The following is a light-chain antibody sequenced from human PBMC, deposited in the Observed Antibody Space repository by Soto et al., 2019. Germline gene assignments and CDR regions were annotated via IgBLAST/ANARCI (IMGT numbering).Light chain of an antibody. V-gene: IGKV3-20*01. J-gene: IGKJ2*01. CDR1: QSIINY. CDR2: AAS. CDR3: QQYGGSPRT. Sequence: EIVLTQSPGTLSLSPGERATLSCRASQSIINYLAWYQQRPGQSPRLLIYAASSRATGVPDRFSGGGSATDFTLTVSRLEPEDFAVYYCQQYGGSPRTFGQGTKLEIK.